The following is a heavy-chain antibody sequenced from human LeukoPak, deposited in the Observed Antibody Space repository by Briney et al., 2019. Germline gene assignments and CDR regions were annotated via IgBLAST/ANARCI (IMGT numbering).Heavy chain of an antibody. CDR2: INHRGDT. D-gene: IGHD1-1*01. Sequence: SETLSLTCAVYGGSLSSYYWSWIRQSPGKGLEWIAEINHRGDTNYNPSVKSRVTISVDTSKNQFSLKVTSLTAADTAVYYCARGPTISETGYFDYWGQGTLVTVSS. CDR3: ARGPTISETGYFDY. J-gene: IGHJ4*03. CDR1: GGSLSSYY. V-gene: IGHV4-34*01.